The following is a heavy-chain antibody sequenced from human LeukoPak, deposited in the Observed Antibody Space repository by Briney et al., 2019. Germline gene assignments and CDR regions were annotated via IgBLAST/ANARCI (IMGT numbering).Heavy chain of an antibody. CDR2: ISYDGPNK. V-gene: IGHV3-30*18. J-gene: IGHJ4*02. CDR1: GFTFSSYG. D-gene: IGHD5-18*01. Sequence: GGSLRLSCAASGFTFSSYGMHWVRQAPGKGLEWVAVISYDGPNKYYADSVKGRFTISRDDSKSTLYLQMNSLRAEDTAVYYLAKEKLPSGYSFLTDYWGQGTLVTVSS. CDR3: AKEKLPSGYSFLTDY.